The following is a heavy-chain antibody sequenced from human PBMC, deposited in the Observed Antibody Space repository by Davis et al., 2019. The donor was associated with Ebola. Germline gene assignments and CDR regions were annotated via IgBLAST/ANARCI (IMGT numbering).Heavy chain of an antibody. CDR2: IKHDGSEK. V-gene: IGHV3-7*01. J-gene: IGHJ5*02. Sequence: GESLKISCAASGFTFSSYGMHWVRQAPGKGLEWVANIKHDGSEKYYVDSVKGRFTISRDNAKNSLYLQMNSLRAEDTAVYYCATPQTAVVTGWFDPWGQGTLVTVSS. CDR3: ATPQTAVVTGWFDP. CDR1: GFTFSSYG. D-gene: IGHD4-23*01.